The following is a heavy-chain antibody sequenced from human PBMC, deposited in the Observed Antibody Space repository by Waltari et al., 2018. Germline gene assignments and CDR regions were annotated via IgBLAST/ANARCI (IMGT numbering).Heavy chain of an antibody. CDR1: GGSIRSSSYY. Sequence: QLQLQESGPGLVKPSETLSLTCTVSGGSIRSSSYYWGWIRQPPGKGLEWIGSIYYSGSTYYNPSLKSRVTISVDTSKNQFSLKLSSVTAADTAVYYCATSRSSGWSLGYWGQGTLVTVSS. CDR2: IYYSGST. J-gene: IGHJ4*02. D-gene: IGHD6-19*01. CDR3: ATSRSSGWSLGY. V-gene: IGHV4-39*07.